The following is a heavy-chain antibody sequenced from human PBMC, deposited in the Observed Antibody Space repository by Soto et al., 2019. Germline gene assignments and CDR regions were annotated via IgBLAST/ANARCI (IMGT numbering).Heavy chain of an antibody. CDR2: SSTNSDYR. V-gene: IGHV1-18*04. CDR3: AREDGYCTTPCCSNWFDP. CDR1: CDMFTTYR. D-gene: IGHD2-8*01. J-gene: IGHJ5*02. Sequence: ASVKVSVKASCDMFTTYRITWLRQPPGRVLEWMGSSSTNSDYRNYAEKFQGRVTMTTDPSTTTAYMELRSLTSDDTAVYFCAREDGYCTTPCCSNWFDPWGQGSQVNVSS.